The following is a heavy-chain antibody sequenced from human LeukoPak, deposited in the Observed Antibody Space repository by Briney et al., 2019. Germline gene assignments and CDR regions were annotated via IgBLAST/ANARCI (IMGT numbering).Heavy chain of an antibody. J-gene: IGHJ6*02. CDR2: ISSSSSTI. CDR1: GFTFSSYS. CDR3: GRDISAGGLDV. Sequence: GGSLRLSCAASGFTFSSYSMNWVRQAPGKGLEWVSYISSSSSTIYYADSVKGRFTISRDNAKNSLYLQMNSLGAEDTALYYCGRDISAGGLDVWGQGTTVTVSS. V-gene: IGHV3-48*01. D-gene: IGHD3-10*01.